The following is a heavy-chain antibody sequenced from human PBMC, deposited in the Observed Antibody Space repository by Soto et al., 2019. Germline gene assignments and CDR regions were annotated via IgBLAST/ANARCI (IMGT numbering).Heavy chain of an antibody. Sequence: SVEVSCKASGGTFSSYAISWVRQAPGQGLEWMGGIIPIFGTANYAQKFQGRVTITADESTSTPYMELSSLRSAATAVYYCARWRGTETLDVWGQGPTVTVSS. V-gene: IGHV1-69*13. D-gene: IGHD3-3*01. CDR2: IIPIFGTA. CDR1: GGTFSSYA. CDR3: ARWRGTETLDV. J-gene: IGHJ6*02.